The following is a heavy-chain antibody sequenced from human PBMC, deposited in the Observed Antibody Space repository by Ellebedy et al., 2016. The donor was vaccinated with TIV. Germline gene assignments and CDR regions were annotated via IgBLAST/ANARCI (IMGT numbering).Heavy chain of an antibody. CDR2: IGPRSDYK. D-gene: IGHD3-9*01. CDR3: AKELVSRDSLTFDY. V-gene: IGHV3-23*01. Sequence: GESLKISCAASGFTFSNYAMAWVRQAPGKGLEWVSSIGPRSDYKFYADSVKGRITISRDNSENTLFLQMHSLRGEDNAVYYCAKELVSRDSLTFDYWGQGVLVTVSS. CDR1: GFTFSNYA. J-gene: IGHJ4*02.